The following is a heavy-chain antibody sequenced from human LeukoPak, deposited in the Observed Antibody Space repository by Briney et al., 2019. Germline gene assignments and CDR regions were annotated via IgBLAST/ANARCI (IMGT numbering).Heavy chain of an antibody. CDR1: GGSISSHY. J-gene: IGHJ5*02. Sequence: SETLSLTCTVSGGSISSHYWSWIRQPPGKGLEWIGYIYYSGSTNYNPSIKSRVTISVDTSKNQFSLKLSSVTAADTAVYYCARGLRGGPNWFDPWGQGTLVTVSS. V-gene: IGHV4-59*11. D-gene: IGHD3-16*01. CDR2: IYYSGST. CDR3: ARGLRGGPNWFDP.